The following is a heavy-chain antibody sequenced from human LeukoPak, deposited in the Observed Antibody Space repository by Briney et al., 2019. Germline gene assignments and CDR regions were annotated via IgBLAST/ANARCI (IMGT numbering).Heavy chain of an antibody. D-gene: IGHD2-2*01. CDR1: GHFFCIYN. J-gene: IGHJ4*02. CDR3: ARERGYCSGTTCYGFDY. Sequence: GGSLRLSCAASGHFFCIYNIDWVRQATGKGLEWVAYIRSNSDTIYYADSVKGRFTISRDNAKNSLYLQMNSLRAEDTAVYYCARERGYCSGTTCYGFDYWGQGTLVTVSS. CDR2: IRSNSDTI. V-gene: IGHV3-48*01.